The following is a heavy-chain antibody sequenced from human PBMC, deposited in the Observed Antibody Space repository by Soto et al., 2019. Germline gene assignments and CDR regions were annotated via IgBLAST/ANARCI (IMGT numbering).Heavy chain of an antibody. V-gene: IGHV2-5*01. CDR1: GFSLRTDAVG. Sequence: KESGPTLVSPTQTLTLTCTVSGFSLRTDAVGVAWIRQSPGKALEWLGIIYWNGEKRYKSSLQTRLTITRDTSKNQVVLTMTDMAPLDTATYFCAHRIAAPGRTLDYWGQGVLVTVSS. CDR2: IYWNGEK. J-gene: IGHJ4*02. D-gene: IGHD6-13*01. CDR3: AHRIAAPGRTLDY.